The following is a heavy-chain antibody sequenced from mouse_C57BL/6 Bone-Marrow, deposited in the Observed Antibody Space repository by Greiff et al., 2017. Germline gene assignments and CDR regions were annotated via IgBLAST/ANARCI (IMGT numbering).Heavy chain of an antibody. V-gene: IGHV1-64*01. CDR3: AREDYYYGSSYYAMDY. J-gene: IGHJ4*01. D-gene: IGHD1-1*01. CDR1: GYTFTSYW. CDR2: IHPNSGST. Sequence: VQLQQPGAELVKPGASVKLSCKASGYTFTSYWMHWVKQRPGQGLEWIGMIHPNSGSTNYNEKFKSKATLTVDKSSSTAYMQLSSLTSKDSAVYYCAREDYYYGSSYYAMDYWGQGTSVTVSS.